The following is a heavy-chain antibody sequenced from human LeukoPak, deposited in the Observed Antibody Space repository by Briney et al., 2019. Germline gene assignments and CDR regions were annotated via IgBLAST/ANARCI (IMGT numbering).Heavy chain of an antibody. Sequence: SETLSLTCAVYGGSLSDYSYAWIRQPPGKGLEWIGEINQSGSTNYNPSLESRVTISGDTSKTEVYLKLKSVTAADTAVYYCARVTVIEDAFDIRGQGTMVTVSS. CDR3: ARVTVIEDAFDI. J-gene: IGHJ3*02. V-gene: IGHV4-34*01. D-gene: IGHD3-22*01. CDR2: INQSGST. CDR1: GGSLSDYS.